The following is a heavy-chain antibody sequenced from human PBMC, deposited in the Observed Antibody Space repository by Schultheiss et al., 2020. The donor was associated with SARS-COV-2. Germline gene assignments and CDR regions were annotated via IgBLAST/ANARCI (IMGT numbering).Heavy chain of an antibody. D-gene: IGHD2-8*01. J-gene: IGHJ6*02. V-gene: IGHV4-4*07. Sequence: GSLRLSCAASGFTFSDYYMSWIRQAPGKGLEWIGRIYTSGSTNYNPSLNSRITVSTDASANQFSLKLTSVTAADTALYFCARDNGFYAVDVWGQGTTVTVAS. CDR2: IYTSGST. CDR3: ARDNGFYAVDV. CDR1: GFTFSDYY.